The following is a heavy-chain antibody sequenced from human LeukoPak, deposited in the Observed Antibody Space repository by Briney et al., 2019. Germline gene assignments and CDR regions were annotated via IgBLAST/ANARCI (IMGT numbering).Heavy chain of an antibody. V-gene: IGHV4-59*01. D-gene: IGHD1-1*01. J-gene: IGHJ4*02. CDR3: VKVGTGTVDY. CDR2: IYYSGTT. Sequence: SETLSLTCTVCGGAISGYYWGWIRQPPGKGLEWIGYIYYSGTTNYNPSLKSRVTISADMSKHQFSLIPRSVTAADTAVYYCVKVGTGTVDYWGQGTLVTVSS. CDR1: GGAISGYY.